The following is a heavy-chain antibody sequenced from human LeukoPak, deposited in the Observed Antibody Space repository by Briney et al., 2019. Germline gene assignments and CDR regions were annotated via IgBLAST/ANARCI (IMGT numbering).Heavy chain of an antibody. CDR2: IDLSDSYT. CDR1: GYSFISYW. V-gene: IGHV5-10-1*01. D-gene: IGHD3-10*01. Sequence: GGSLKISCQGSGYSFISYWITWVRQMPGKGLEGMGRIDLSDSYTSYSPPFQGHVTISADKPISTAFLEWSSLRASDTAIYYCARHYPPGNWLDPWGQGTLVTVSS. J-gene: IGHJ5*02. CDR3: ARHYPPGNWLDP.